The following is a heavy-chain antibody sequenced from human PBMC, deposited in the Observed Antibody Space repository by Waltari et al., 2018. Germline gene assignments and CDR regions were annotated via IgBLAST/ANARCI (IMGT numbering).Heavy chain of an antibody. CDR3: ARGRDDFWSGYRYYFDY. Sequence: QVQLQQWGAGLLKPSETLSLTCAVYGGSFSGYYWSWIRQPPGKGLEWIGEINHSGSTNYNPSLKSRVTISVDTSKNQFSLKLSSVTAADTAVYYCARGRDDFWSGYRYYFDYWGQEPWSPSPQ. V-gene: IGHV4-34*01. CDR1: GGSFSGYY. CDR2: INHSGST. D-gene: IGHD3-3*01. J-gene: IGHJ4*01.